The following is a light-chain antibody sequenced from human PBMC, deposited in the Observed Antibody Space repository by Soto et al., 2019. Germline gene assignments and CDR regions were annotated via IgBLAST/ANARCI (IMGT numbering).Light chain of an antibody. CDR2: DAS. CDR3: HQYGSSPNT. J-gene: IGKJ2*01. Sequence: EIVLTQSPATLSLSPGERATLSCGASQSVSNNYLAWYLQKPGLAPRLLIYDASSRATGIPDRFSGSGSGTDFTLTITILEPDHFVVYYCHQYGSSPNTFGQGTKLEIK. CDR1: QSVSNNY. V-gene: IGKV3D-20*01.